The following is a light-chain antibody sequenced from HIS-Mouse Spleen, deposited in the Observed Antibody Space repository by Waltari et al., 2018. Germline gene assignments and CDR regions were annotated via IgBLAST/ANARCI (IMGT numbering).Light chain of an antibody. CDR2: EVS. Sequence: QSALTQPASVSGSPGQSITISCTGTSSDVGGYNLFSWYQQHPGKAPKLMIYEVSNRPSGVSNRFSGSKSGNTASLTISGLQAEDEADYYCSSYTGSSTYVFGAGTKVTVL. V-gene: IGLV2-14*01. CDR1: SSDVGGYNL. CDR3: SSYTGSSTYV. J-gene: IGLJ1*01.